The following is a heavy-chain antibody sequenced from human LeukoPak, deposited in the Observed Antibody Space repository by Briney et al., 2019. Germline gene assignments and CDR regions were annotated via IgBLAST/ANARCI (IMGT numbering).Heavy chain of an antibody. V-gene: IGHV1-46*01. CDR2: INPSGGST. CDR3: ARGRPLVVPAADYKNWFDP. CDR1: GYTFTSYY. D-gene: IGHD2-2*01. J-gene: IGHJ5*02. Sequence: ASVKVSCKASGYTFTSYYMHWVRQAPGQGLDWMGIINPSGGSTSYAQKFQGRVTMTRDTSTSTVYMELSSLRSEDTAVYYCARGRPLVVPAADYKNWFDPWGQGTLVTVSS.